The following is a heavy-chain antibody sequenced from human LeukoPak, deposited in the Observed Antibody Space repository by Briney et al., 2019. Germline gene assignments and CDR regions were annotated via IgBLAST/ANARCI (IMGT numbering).Heavy chain of an antibody. CDR1: GSRFTSYW. D-gene: IGHD6-19*01. Sequence: GEALKISCKGSGSRFTSYWIGWVRPMPGKGQEWMGIIYPGDSDTRYSPSFQGQVTISADKSISTAYLQWSSLKASDTAMYYCARWYSSGWYYFDYWGQGTLVTVSS. CDR2: IYPGDSDT. J-gene: IGHJ4*02. V-gene: IGHV5-51*01. CDR3: ARWYSSGWYYFDY.